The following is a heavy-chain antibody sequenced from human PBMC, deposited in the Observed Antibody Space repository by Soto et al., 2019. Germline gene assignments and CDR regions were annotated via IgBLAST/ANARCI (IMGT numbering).Heavy chain of an antibody. D-gene: IGHD6-19*01. CDR1: GGTFSSYA. CDR3: ARHPYSGWSHLGRWYFDY. J-gene: IGHJ4*02. Sequence: QVQLVQSGAEVKKPGSSVKVSCKASGGTFSSYAISWVRQAPGQGLEWMGGIIPIFGTANYAQKFQGRVTITADEATSTAYMELSSLRSEDTAVYYCARHPYSGWSHLGRWYFDYWGQGTLVTVSS. CDR2: IIPIFGTA. V-gene: IGHV1-69*01.